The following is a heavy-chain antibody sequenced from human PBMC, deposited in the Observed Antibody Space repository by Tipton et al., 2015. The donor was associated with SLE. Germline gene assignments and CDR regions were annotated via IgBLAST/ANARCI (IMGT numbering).Heavy chain of an antibody. Sequence: TLSLTCTVSGDTISDHYWSWIRQPPGKGLEWIGYISYSGSTNYSPSLKSRVTISLHTSKTQFSLNLRSVTAADTAIYYCARGGYSSGWYGDYFVYCGQGTLVTVSS. CDR3: ARGGYSSGWYGDYFVY. CDR1: GDTISDHY. D-gene: IGHD6-19*01. CDR2: ISYSGST. V-gene: IGHV4-59*11. J-gene: IGHJ4*02.